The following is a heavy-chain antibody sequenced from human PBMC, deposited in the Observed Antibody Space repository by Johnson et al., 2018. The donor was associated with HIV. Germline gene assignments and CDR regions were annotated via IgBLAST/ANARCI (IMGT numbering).Heavy chain of an antibody. CDR3: AKDEVARIHDAFDI. CDR1: GFTFSRYV. Sequence: VQLVESGGGLVQPGGSLRLSCAASGFTFSRYVMNWVRQAPGKGLEWVSGISPRGGTTDYADSVTGRFTISRDNSKNTVYLQMNSLRVEDTAVYYCAKDEVARIHDAFDIWGQGTMVTVSS. D-gene: IGHD5-12*01. V-gene: IGHV3-23*04. J-gene: IGHJ3*02. CDR2: ISPRGGTT.